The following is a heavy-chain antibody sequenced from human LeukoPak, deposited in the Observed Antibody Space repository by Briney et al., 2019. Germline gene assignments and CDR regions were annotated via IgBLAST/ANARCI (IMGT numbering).Heavy chain of an antibody. CDR1: GFTFSSYE. J-gene: IGHJ4*02. D-gene: IGHD2-21*01. V-gene: IGHV3-48*03. CDR2: ISSSGSTI. Sequence: PGGSLRLSCAASGFTFSSYEMNWVRQAPGKGLEWVSYISSSGSTIYYADSVKGRFTISRDNAKNSLYLQMNSLRAEDTAVCYCAKDLEIRPFYSLLWWLGFDYWGQGTLVTVSS. CDR3: AKDLEIRPFYSLLWWLGFDY.